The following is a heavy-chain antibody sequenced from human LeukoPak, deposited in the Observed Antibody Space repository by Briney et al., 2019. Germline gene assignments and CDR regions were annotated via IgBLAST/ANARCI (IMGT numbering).Heavy chain of an antibody. V-gene: IGHV3-30*18. CDR1: GFTFSSYD. D-gene: IGHD6-19*01. CDR3: AKDHSSGWFDY. Sequence: GGSLRLSCAASGFTFSSYDMHWVRQAPGKGLEWVAVISYDGSNKYYADSVKGRFTISRDNSKNTLCLQMNSLRAEDTAVYYCAKDHSSGWFDYWGQGTLVTVSS. CDR2: ISYDGSNK. J-gene: IGHJ4*02.